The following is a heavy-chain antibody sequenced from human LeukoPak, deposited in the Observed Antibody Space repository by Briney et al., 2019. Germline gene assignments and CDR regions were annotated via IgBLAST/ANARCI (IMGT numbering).Heavy chain of an antibody. Sequence: SVKVSCKASGGTFSSYAISWVRQAPAQGLEWMGRIIPIFGTANYAQKFQGRVTITADKSTSTAYMELSSLRSEDTAVYYCARGGPYSNYPSGDYWGQGTLVTVSS. CDR2: IIPIFGTA. V-gene: IGHV1-69*06. CDR1: GGTFSSYA. J-gene: IGHJ4*02. CDR3: ARGGPYSNYPSGDY. D-gene: IGHD4-11*01.